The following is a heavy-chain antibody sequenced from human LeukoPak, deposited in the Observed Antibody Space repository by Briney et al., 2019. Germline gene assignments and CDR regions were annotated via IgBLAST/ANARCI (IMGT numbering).Heavy chain of an antibody. Sequence: SETLSLTCTVSGGSISSYYWSWIRQPPGKGLEWIGYIYYSGSTNYNPSLKSRVTISVDTSKNQFSLKLSSVTAEDTAVYYCARGLGRYYYDSSGYYPFDYWGQGTLVTVSS. CDR2: IYYSGST. V-gene: IGHV4-59*01. D-gene: IGHD3-22*01. CDR3: ARGLGRYYYDSSGYYPFDY. CDR1: GGSISSYY. J-gene: IGHJ4*02.